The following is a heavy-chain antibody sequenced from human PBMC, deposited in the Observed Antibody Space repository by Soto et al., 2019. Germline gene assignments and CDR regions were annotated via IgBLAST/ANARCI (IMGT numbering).Heavy chain of an antibody. CDR2: IYYSGST. Sequence: PSETLSLTCTVSGGSISSYYWSWIRQPPGKGLEWIGYIYYSGSTNYNPSLKSRVTISVDTSKNQFSLKLSSVTAADTAVYYCAREVKLSGGSSDWGQGTLVTVSS. CDR3: AREVKLSGGSSD. D-gene: IGHD2-15*01. CDR1: GGSISSYY. J-gene: IGHJ4*02. V-gene: IGHV4-59*01.